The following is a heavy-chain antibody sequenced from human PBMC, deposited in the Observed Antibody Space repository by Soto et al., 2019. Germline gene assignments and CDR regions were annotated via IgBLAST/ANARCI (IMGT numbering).Heavy chain of an antibody. CDR2: INSGGRT. CDR1: GFTFSSYT. CDR3: AKDLRPDGVWDFDY. D-gene: IGHD4-17*01. J-gene: IGHJ4*02. V-gene: IGHV3-23*01. Sequence: EVQLLESGGDLVQPGGSLRRSCAASGFTFSSYTMTWVRQAPGKGLEWVSGINSGGRTYYADSVKGRFTISRDDSKNTLHLQIISLRAEDTAVYYCAKDLRPDGVWDFDYWGQGTLVTVSS.